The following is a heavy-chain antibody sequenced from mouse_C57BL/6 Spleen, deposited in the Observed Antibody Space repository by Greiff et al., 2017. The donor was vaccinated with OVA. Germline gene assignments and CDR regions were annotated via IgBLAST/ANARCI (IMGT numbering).Heavy chain of an antibody. Sequence: DVKLQESGPGLVKPSQSLSLTCSVTGYSITSGYYWNWIRQFPGNKLEWMGYISYDGSNNYNPSLKNRISITRDTSKNQFFLKLNSVTTEDTATYYCARGGIYYDYGGAYWGQGTLVTVSA. D-gene: IGHD2-4*01. CDR1: GYSITSGYY. J-gene: IGHJ3*01. CDR2: ISYDGSN. CDR3: ARGGIYYDYGGAY. V-gene: IGHV3-6*01.